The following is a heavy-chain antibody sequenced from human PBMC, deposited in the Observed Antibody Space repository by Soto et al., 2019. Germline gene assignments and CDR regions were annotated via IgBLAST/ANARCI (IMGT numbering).Heavy chain of an antibody. D-gene: IGHD6-25*01. J-gene: IGHJ5*02. CDR3: ARDEDGSLFDP. Sequence: GGSLRLSCAASGFTFSSYAMHWVRQAPGKGLEWVAVISYDGSNKYYADSVKGRFTISRDNSKNTLYLQMNSLRAEDTAVYYCARDEDGSLFDPWGQGTLVTVSS. V-gene: IGHV3-30-3*01. CDR1: GFTFSSYA. CDR2: ISYDGSNK.